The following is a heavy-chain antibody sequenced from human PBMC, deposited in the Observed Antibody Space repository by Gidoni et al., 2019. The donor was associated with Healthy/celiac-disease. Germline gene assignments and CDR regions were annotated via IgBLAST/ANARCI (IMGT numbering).Heavy chain of an antibody. CDR1: GFTFSRYE. J-gene: IGHJ4*02. CDR2: ISSSGSTI. D-gene: IGHD2-21*01. Sequence: EVQLVESGGGVVQPGGSLRLSCAASGFTFSRYEMNWVRQAPGKGLEWVSYISSSGSTIYYADSVKGRFTISRDNAKNSLYLQMNSLRAEDTAVYYCARSIGDPADYWGQGTLVTVSS. V-gene: IGHV3-48*03. CDR3: ARSIGDPADY.